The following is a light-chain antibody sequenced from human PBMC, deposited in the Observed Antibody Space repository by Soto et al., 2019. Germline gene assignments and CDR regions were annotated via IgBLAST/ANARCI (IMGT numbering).Light chain of an antibody. V-gene: IGLV2-11*01. Sequence: QSALTQPRSVSGSPGQSVSISCTGASSDVGGYNCVSWYQHHPGKAPKLIIYDVSKRPSGVPDRFSGSKSGNTASLTISGLQAEDGADYYCSSYTSRSTLVAFGGGTKLTVL. J-gene: IGLJ2*01. CDR1: SSDVGGYNC. CDR2: DVS. CDR3: SSYTSRSTLVA.